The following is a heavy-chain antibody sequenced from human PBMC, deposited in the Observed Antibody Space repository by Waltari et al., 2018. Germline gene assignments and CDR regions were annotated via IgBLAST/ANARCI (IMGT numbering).Heavy chain of an antibody. CDR3: ATALGDSSSASRPFDF. Sequence: EVQLLQSGAELKEPGTTVRISCQVSGYTFSDYYLHWVQQAPGKGLRWMGLVDPEDGETIYADNFQGRVTISADTSTDTAFMELSSLRSEDTAVFYCATALGDSSSASRPFDFWGQGTMITVSS. CDR1: GYTFSDYY. V-gene: IGHV1-69-2*01. CDR2: VDPEDGET. J-gene: IGHJ3*01. D-gene: IGHD6-19*01.